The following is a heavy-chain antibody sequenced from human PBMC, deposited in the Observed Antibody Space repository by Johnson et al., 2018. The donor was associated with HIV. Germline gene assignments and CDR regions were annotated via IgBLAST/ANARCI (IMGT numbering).Heavy chain of an antibody. CDR1: GFTFSSYG. J-gene: IGHJ3*02. CDR2: ISYDGSNK. V-gene: IGHV3-30-3*01. CDR3: AREAITMARGRAFDI. D-gene: IGHD3-10*01. Sequence: QVQLVESGGGVVQPGRSLRLSCAASGFTFSSYGMHWVRQAPGQGLNWVAVISYDGSNKDYADSVKGRFTISRDNSKNTMYLQMKSLRAEDTAVYYCAREAITMARGRAFDIWGQGTMVTVSS.